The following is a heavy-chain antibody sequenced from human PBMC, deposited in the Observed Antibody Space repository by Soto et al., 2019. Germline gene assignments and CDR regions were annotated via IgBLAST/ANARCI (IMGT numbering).Heavy chain of an antibody. Sequence: GGSLRLSCAASGFTFRSYAMHWVRQAPGKGLDWVAVISYDENKRYYTDSVKGRFFMSRDNSKNTLYLLMNRLRTEDTAIYYCAKIAMVGSLGFELARDYWGQGILVTVSS. V-gene: IGHV3-30-3*01. CDR2: ISYDENKR. D-gene: IGHD2-8*02. J-gene: IGHJ4*02. CDR3: AKIAMVGSLGFELARDY. CDR1: GFTFRSYA.